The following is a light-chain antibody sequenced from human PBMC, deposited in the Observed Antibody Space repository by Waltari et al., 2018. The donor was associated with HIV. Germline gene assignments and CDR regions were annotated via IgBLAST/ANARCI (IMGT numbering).Light chain of an antibody. J-gene: IGLJ3*02. Sequence: QSVLTQPPSASGTPGQRVTIPCSGTSSNIGSHPVDWYQQLPGAAPKLLIYSTNQRPSGVPDRVSGSKSGTSASLAISGLQSEDEADYFCATWDDSLNGHVFGGGTKLTV. CDR2: STN. CDR3: ATWDDSLNGHV. CDR1: SSNIGSHP. V-gene: IGLV1-44*01.